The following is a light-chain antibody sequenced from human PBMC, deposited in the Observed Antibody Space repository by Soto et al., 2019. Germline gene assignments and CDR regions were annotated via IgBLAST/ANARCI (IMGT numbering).Light chain of an antibody. J-gene: IGLJ1*01. Sequence: QSVLTQPPSASGAPGQGVTISCSGSASNIGRDPVNWYQQVPGTAPKLLIYENNHRPSGVPDRFSGSKSGTSASLVISGLQSEDEAEYFCAGWDGSLKGFVFGTGTKV. V-gene: IGLV1-44*01. CDR3: AGWDGSLKGFV. CDR2: ENN. CDR1: ASNIGRDP.